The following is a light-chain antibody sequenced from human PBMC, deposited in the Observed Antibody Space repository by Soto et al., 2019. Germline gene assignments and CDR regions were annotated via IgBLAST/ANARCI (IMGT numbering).Light chain of an antibody. V-gene: IGKV2-28*01. CDR1: QSLLHSNGYNY. CDR2: LGS. J-gene: IGKJ5*01. CDR3: MQALQTPLIT. Sequence: DIVLTQSPLSLPVTPGEPASISCRSSQSLLHSNGYNYLDWYLQKPGQSPPLLIYLGSDRASGVPDRFSGSGSGTDFTLTISRVEAEDVGVYYCMQALQTPLITFGQGTRLEIK.